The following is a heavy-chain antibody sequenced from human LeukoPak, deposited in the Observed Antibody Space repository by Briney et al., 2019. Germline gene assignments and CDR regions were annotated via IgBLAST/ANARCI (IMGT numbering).Heavy chain of an antibody. CDR3: ARVQQGPYIGAF. Sequence: KPSETLSLTCTVSGGSISTYYWSWIRQPAGKGLEWIGRIYTSGSTNYNPSLKSRVTISVDKSKNQFSLKVSSVTAADTAVYYCARVQQGPYIGAFWGQGTMVTVSS. CDR2: IYTSGST. J-gene: IGHJ3*01. CDR1: GGSISTYY. V-gene: IGHV4-4*07. D-gene: IGHD4/OR15-4a*01.